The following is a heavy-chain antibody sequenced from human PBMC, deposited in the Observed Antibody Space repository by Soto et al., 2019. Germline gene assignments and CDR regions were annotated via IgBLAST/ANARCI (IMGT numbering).Heavy chain of an antibody. Sequence: QVQLVQSGAEVKKPGSSVKVSCKASGGTFSSYAISWVRQAPGQGLEWMGGIIPIFGTANYAQKFQGRVTITAAESTSTAYMELSSLRSEDTAVYYCARGISDFWSERYYYYGMDFWVQGTTVTVSS. CDR3: ARGISDFWSERYYYYGMDF. CDR1: GGTFSSYA. V-gene: IGHV1-69*01. D-gene: IGHD3-3*01. CDR2: IIPIFGTA. J-gene: IGHJ6*02.